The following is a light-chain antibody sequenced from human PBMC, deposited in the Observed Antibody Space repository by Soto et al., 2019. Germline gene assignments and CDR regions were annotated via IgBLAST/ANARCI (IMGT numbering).Light chain of an antibody. CDR1: QTISSW. Sequence: DIHMTESPSTLSGSVGDRVSITCRASQTISSWLAWYQQKPGKAPKLLIYDASSLESGVPSRFSGSGSGTEFTLTISSPQPDDFATYYCQQYKSYWTFGQGTKVDIK. J-gene: IGKJ1*01. CDR3: QQYKSYWT. V-gene: IGKV1-5*01. CDR2: DAS.